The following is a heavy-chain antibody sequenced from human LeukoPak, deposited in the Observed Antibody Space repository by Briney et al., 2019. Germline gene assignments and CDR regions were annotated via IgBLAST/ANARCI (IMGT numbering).Heavy chain of an antibody. CDR3: ARQRYSSGSYYAPMDV. Sequence: SETLSLTCAVYAGSFSGYYWSWIRQPPGKGLEWIGEINHSGSTNYNPSLKSRVTISVDTSKNQFSLKLSSVTAADTAVYYCARQRYSSGSYYAPMDVWGKGTTVTISS. CDR2: INHSGST. CDR1: AGSFSGYY. D-gene: IGHD3-10*01. J-gene: IGHJ6*03. V-gene: IGHV4-34*01.